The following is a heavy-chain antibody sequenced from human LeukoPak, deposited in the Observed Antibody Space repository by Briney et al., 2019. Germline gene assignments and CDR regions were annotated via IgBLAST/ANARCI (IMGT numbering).Heavy chain of an antibody. J-gene: IGHJ4*02. V-gene: IGHV3-23*01. CDR3: AREYSSGSGTQFDY. CDR1: GFTFSSYG. D-gene: IGHD6-19*01. Sequence: GGTLRLSCAASGFTFSSYGMSWVRQAPGKGLEWVSAISGSGGSTYYADSVKGRFTISRDNSKNTLYLQMNSLRAEDTAVYYCAREYSSGSGTQFDYWGQGTLVTVSS. CDR2: ISGSGGST.